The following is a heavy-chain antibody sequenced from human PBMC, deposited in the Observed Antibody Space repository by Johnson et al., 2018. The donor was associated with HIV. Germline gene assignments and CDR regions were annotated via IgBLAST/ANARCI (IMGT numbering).Heavy chain of an antibody. Sequence: MQLVESGGGLVQPGGSLRLSCAASGFTFSSYWMSWVRQAPGKGLEWVANIKQDGSEKHYMDSVKGRFTVSRDNAKNSLDQQMSSLRAEDTAVYYCAKVSGWYTWGVFDIWGQGTMVTVSS. D-gene: IGHD6-19*01. J-gene: IGHJ3*02. CDR1: GFTFSSYW. V-gene: IGHV3-7*05. CDR2: IKQDGSEK. CDR3: AKVSGWYTWGVFDI.